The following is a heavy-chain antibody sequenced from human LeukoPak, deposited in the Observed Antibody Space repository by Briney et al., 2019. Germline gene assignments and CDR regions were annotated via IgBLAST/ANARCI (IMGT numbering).Heavy chain of an antibody. V-gene: IGHV4-4*02. Sequence: SETLSLTCAVSGGSISSSNWWSWVRQPPGKGLEWIGEIYRSGSTNYNPSLKSRVTISVDKSKNQFSLKLSSVTAADTAVYYCARRAAAVADAFDIWGQGTMVTVSS. CDR1: GGSISSSNW. CDR2: IYRSGST. J-gene: IGHJ3*02. CDR3: ARRAAAVADAFDI. D-gene: IGHD6-13*01.